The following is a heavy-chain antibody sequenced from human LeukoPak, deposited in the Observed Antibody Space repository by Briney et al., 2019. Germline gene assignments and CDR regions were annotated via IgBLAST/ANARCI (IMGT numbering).Heavy chain of an antibody. J-gene: IGHJ4*02. D-gene: IGHD3-22*01. CDR2: IYYSGST. V-gene: IGHV4-59*12. Sequence: SETLSLTCTVSGGSISSYYWSWIRQPPGKGLEWIGYIYYSGSTNYNPSLKSRVTISVDTSKNQFSLKLSSVTAADTAVYYCAREQVGMIASYFDYWGQGTLVTVSS. CDR3: AREQVGMIASYFDY. CDR1: GGSISSYY.